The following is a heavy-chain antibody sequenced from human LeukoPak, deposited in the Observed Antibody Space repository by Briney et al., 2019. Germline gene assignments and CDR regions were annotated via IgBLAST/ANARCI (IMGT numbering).Heavy chain of an antibody. CDR2: IYYSGST. Sequence: PSETLSLTCTVSGGSISSYYWSWIRQPPGKGLEWIGYIYYSGSTNYNPSLKSRVTISVDTSKNQFSLKLSSVTAAYTALYYCARHSLLITMFGGVITDWGQGTLVPVSS. V-gene: IGHV4-59*08. D-gene: IGHD3-10*01. J-gene: IGHJ4*02. CDR3: ARHSLLITMFGGVITD. CDR1: GGSISSYY.